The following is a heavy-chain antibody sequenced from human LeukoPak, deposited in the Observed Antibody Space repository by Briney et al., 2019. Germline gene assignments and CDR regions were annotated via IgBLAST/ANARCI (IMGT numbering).Heavy chain of an antibody. CDR1: GFSFSSYW. J-gene: IGHJ4*02. Sequence: PGGSLRLSCAASGFSFSSYWMSWVRQAPGKGLEWVAYIQSDGSVQQYVDSVKGRLTISRDNAKNSLYLQMNSLRAEDTAVYYCARIPRGSGWSFLDFWGQGTLVTVTS. CDR2: IQSDGSVQ. D-gene: IGHD6-19*01. CDR3: ARIPRGSGWSFLDF. V-gene: IGHV3-7*01.